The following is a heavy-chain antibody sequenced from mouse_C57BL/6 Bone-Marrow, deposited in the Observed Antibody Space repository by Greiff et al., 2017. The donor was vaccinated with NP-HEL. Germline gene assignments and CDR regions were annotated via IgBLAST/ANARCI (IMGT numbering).Heavy chain of an antibody. CDR2: IDPENGDT. CDR3: TTRDITTVY. CDR1: GFNIKDDY. Sequence: EVQLQQSGAELVRPGASVKLSCTASGFNIKDDYMHWVKQRPEQGLEWIGWIDPENGDTEYASKFQGKATITADTSSNTAYLQLSSLTSEDTAVYYCTTRDITTVYWGQGTTLTVSS. D-gene: IGHD1-1*01. J-gene: IGHJ2*01. V-gene: IGHV14-4*01.